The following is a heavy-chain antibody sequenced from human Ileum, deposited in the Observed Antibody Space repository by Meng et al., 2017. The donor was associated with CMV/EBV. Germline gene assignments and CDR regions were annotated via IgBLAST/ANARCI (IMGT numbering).Heavy chain of an antibody. D-gene: IGHD1-26*01. Sequence: SVKVSCKASGYTFTDYFIPWLRQAPGQRPEWRGWVSANTGTTYYAQKFEGRVTMTRDTSINTAYMELSGLTSDDTAVYYCARDVVTAGHTGSFFDRWGQGTPVTVSS. CDR1: GYTFTDYF. CDR2: VSANTGTT. J-gene: IGHJ4*02. V-gene: IGHV1-2*02. CDR3: ARDVVTAGHTGSFFDR.